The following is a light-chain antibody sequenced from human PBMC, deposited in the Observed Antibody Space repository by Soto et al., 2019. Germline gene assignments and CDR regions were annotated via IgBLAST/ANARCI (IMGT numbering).Light chain of an antibody. Sequence: QLVLTQSPSASASLGASVKLTCTLSSGHSSYAIAWHQQQPEKGPRHLMKLYSDGSHTKGDGIPDRFSGSSSGAERYLTISSLQSDDEADYYCQTWGTGIQVFGGGTKLTVL. CDR1: SGHSSYA. J-gene: IGLJ3*02. CDR3: QTWGTGIQV. CDR2: LYSDGSH. V-gene: IGLV4-69*01.